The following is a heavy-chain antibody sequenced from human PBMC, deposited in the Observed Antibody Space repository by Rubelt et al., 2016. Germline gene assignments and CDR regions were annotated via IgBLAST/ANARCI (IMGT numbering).Heavy chain of an antibody. CDR2: INPSGGST. J-gene: IGHJ5*02. V-gene: IGHV1-46*01. CDR3: ARDGAAAGLAGDNWFDP. Sequence: MHWVRQAPGQGLGWMGIINPSGGSTSYAQKFQGRVTMTRDTSTSTVYMELSSLRSEDTAVYYCARDGAAAGLAGDNWFDPWGQGTLVTVSS. D-gene: IGHD6-13*01.